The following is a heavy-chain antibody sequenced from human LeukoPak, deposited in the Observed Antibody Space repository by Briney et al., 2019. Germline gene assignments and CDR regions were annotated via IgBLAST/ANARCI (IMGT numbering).Heavy chain of an antibody. CDR1: GFTFSSYA. Sequence: RASLRLSCAASGFTFSSYAMSWVRQAPGKGLEWVSAISGSGGSTYYADSVKGRFTISRDNSKNTLYLQMNSLRAEDTAVYYCARSQYGYGRNYYYGMDVWGKGTTVTVSS. D-gene: IGHD5-12*01. CDR3: ARSQYGYGRNYYYGMDV. CDR2: ISGSGGST. J-gene: IGHJ6*04. V-gene: IGHV3-23*01.